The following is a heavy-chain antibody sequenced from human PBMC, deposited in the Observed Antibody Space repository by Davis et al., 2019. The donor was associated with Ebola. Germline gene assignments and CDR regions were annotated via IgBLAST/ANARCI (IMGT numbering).Heavy chain of an antibody. D-gene: IGHD4-11*01. CDR1: GYTFTGYY. J-gene: IGHJ4*02. CDR2: VILKSGAT. Sequence: ASAQVSCKASGYTFTGYYIHWVRQASGQGLEWLGRVILKSGATNYAQKFQGRVTMTRDTSISTVYMELSSLRYDDTADYYCARGHNYAHEYWGQGTLVTVSS. V-gene: IGHV1-2*06. CDR3: ARGHNYAHEY.